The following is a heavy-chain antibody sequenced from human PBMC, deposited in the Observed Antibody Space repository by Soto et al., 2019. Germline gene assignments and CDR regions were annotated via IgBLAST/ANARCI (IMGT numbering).Heavy chain of an antibody. CDR3: AKDRTYYYGSGSYLGY. V-gene: IGHV3-23*01. CDR1: GFTFSSYA. Sequence: GGSLRLSCAASGFTFSSYAMSWVRQAPGKGLEWVSAISGSGGSTYYADSVKGRFTISRDNSKNTLYLQMSSLRAEDTAVYYCAKDRTYYYGSGSYLGYWGQGTLVTVSS. CDR2: ISGSGGST. D-gene: IGHD3-10*01. J-gene: IGHJ4*02.